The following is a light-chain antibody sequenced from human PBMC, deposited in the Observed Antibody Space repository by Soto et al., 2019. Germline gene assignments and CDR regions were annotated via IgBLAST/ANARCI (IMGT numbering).Light chain of an antibody. CDR2: GAS. Sequence: EIVLTQSPSSLSVSPGERATLSCRASQSVSSNYLAWYQHKPGQAPRLLIYGASSRATGIPDRFSGSGSGTDFTLTISRLEPEDFAVYYCQQYGSSPATFGQGTRLEIK. CDR3: QQYGSSPAT. V-gene: IGKV3-20*01. J-gene: IGKJ5*01. CDR1: QSVSSNY.